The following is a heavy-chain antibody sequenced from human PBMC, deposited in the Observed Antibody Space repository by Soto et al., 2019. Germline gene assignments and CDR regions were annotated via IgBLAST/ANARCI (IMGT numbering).Heavy chain of an antibody. Sequence: QVQLVESGGGVVQPGRSLRLSCAASGFTFSNYGIHWVRQAPGKGLEWVAVISFNGSNQYYADSVKGRFTISRDNSKNTLYLQLNSLRPEDTAVYYCMTPIDPYDSWGQGTLVTVSS. CDR3: MTPIDPYDS. J-gene: IGHJ5*01. CDR1: GFTFSNYG. D-gene: IGHD3-22*01. CDR2: ISFNGSNQ. V-gene: IGHV3-30*03.